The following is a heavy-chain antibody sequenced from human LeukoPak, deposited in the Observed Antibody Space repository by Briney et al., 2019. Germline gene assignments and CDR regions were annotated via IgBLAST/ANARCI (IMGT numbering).Heavy chain of an antibody. Sequence: GSSVKVSCKASGGTFTSYAISWVRQAPGQGLEWTGGIIPIFGTANYAQKFQGRVTITADESTSTAYMELSSLRSEDTAVYYCEREVDCSSTSCYVDYWGQGTLVSVSS. V-gene: IGHV1-69*01. CDR2: IIPIFGTA. D-gene: IGHD2-2*01. CDR1: GGTFTSYA. J-gene: IGHJ4*02. CDR3: EREVDCSSTSCYVDY.